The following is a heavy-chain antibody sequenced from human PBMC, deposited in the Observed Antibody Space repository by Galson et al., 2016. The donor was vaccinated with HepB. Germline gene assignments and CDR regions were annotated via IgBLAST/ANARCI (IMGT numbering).Heavy chain of an antibody. Sequence: SETLSLTCRVSGDSIRNYFWGWIRQSPGKGLEWIGYIHHSGSTRYNSLLKSRATISVEASLNQFSLHLSSATAGDSAVYYCARARLPKDNFPLVARRRTGYYFDFWGQGALVTVSS. CDR1: GDSIRNYF. J-gene: IGHJ4*02. CDR3: ARARLPKDNFPLVARRRTGYYFDF. CDR2: IHHSGST. D-gene: IGHD1-14*01. V-gene: IGHV4-59*01.